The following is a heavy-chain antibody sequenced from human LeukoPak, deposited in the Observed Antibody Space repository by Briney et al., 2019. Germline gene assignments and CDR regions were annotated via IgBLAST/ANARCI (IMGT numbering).Heavy chain of an antibody. CDR2: ISSSSSTI. J-gene: IGHJ6*03. D-gene: IGHD1-26*01. CDR1: GFTFSSYS. CDR3: ARELSDTYPDSAYYYYMDV. V-gene: IGHV3-48*01. Sequence: GGSLRLSCAASGFTFSSYSMNWVRQAPGKGLEWVSYISSSSSTIYYADSVKGRFTISRDNAKNSLYLQMNSLRAEDTAVYYCARELSDTYPDSAYYYYMDVWGKGTTVTVSS.